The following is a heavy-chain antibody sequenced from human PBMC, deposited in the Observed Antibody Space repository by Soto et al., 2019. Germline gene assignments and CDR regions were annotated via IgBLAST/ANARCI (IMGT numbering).Heavy chain of an antibody. D-gene: IGHD2-15*01. J-gene: IGHJ5*01. Sequence: GGSLRLSCAASGFTFSSYCMHWVRQVPGKGLVWVSRINSDGSGTTYADSVKGRFSISRDNAKNTLYLQMDSLRVEDTAVYYCARVYVVPAMYSLDPWGRGTLVTVSS. CDR2: INSDGSGT. CDR3: ARVYVVPAMYSLDP. V-gene: IGHV3-74*03. CDR1: GFTFSSYC.